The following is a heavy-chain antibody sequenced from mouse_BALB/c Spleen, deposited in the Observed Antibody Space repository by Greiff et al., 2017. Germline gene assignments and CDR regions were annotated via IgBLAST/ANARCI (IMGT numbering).Heavy chain of an antibody. J-gene: IGHJ3*01. CDR3: AIYDGWGY. V-gene: IGHV1S137*01. CDR1: GYTFTDYA. CDR2: ISTYYGDA. D-gene: IGHD2-3*01. Sequence: VQLQQSGAELVRPGVSVKISCKGSGYTFTDYAMHWVKQSHAKSLEWIGVISTYYGDASYNQKFKGKATMTVDKSSSTAYMELARLTSEDSAIYYCAIYDGWGYWGQGTLVTVSA.